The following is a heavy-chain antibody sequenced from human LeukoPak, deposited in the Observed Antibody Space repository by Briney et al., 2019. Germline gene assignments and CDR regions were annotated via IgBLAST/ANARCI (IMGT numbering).Heavy chain of an antibody. CDR1: GYSISSGYY. CDR2: IYHSGST. CDR3: ARSLMVRGVIIPY. D-gene: IGHD3-10*01. Sequence: SETLSLTCTVSGYSISSGYYWGWIRQPPGKGLEWIGSIYHSGSTYYNPSLKSRVTISVDTSKNQFSLKLSSVTAADTAVYYCARSLMVRGVIIPYWGQGTLVTVSS. J-gene: IGHJ4*02. V-gene: IGHV4-38-2*02.